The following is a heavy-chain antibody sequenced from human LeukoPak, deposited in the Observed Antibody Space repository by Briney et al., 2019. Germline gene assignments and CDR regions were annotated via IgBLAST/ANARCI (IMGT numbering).Heavy chain of an antibody. Sequence: ASVKVSCKASGYTFTSYAMNWVRQAPGQGLEWMGWINTNTGNPTYAQGFTGRFVFSLDTSVSTAYLQISSLKAEDTAVYYCARSSISGSYYNGAFDIWGQGTMVTVSS. V-gene: IGHV7-4-1*02. CDR1: GYTFTSYA. J-gene: IGHJ3*02. D-gene: IGHD3-10*01. CDR2: INTNTGNP. CDR3: ARSSISGSYYNGAFDI.